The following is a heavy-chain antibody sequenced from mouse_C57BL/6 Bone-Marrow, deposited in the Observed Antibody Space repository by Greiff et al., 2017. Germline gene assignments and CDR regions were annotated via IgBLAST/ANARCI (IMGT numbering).Heavy chain of an antibody. CDR1: GFTFTNTY. J-gene: IGHJ3*01. Sequence: VQLQQSVAELVRPGASVKLSCTASGFTFTNTYMHWVKQRPEQGLEWIGRIDPADGNTNYALKFQGKATLTADTSSNTAYLQLSSLTSEDTAIYYCGGSSPFAYWGQGTLVTVSA. D-gene: IGHD1-1*01. V-gene: IGHV14-3*01. CDR3: GGSSPFAY. CDR2: IDPADGNT.